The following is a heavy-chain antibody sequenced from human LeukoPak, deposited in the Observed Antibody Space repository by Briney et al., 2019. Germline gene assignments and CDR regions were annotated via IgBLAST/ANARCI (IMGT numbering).Heavy chain of an antibody. Sequence: GGSLRFSCAASGFTFDDYGMSWVRQAPGKGLEWVSGINGNGGSTGYGDSMKGRFTISRDNAKNSLYLQMNSLRVEDTALYHCARNYHGSGSTAFDIWGQGTMVTVSS. CDR3: ARNYHGSGSTAFDI. CDR2: INGNGGST. V-gene: IGHV3-20*01. J-gene: IGHJ3*02. D-gene: IGHD3-10*01. CDR1: GFTFDDYG.